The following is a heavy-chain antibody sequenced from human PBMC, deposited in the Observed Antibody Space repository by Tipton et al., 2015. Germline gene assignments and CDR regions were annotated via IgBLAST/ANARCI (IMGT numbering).Heavy chain of an antibody. CDR2: ISYSGSP. D-gene: IGHD6-19*01. CDR1: GGSISNYY. V-gene: IGHV4-59*12. J-gene: IGHJ2*01. CDR3: ARGHYVSGWHSHYFDL. Sequence: TLSLTCTVSGGSISNYYWNWNRQPPGKGLEWIGYISYSGSPNYNPSLRSRVTISVDAPKTQFSLQLSSITAADTAVYYCARGHYVSGWHSHYFDLWGRGSLVTVSS.